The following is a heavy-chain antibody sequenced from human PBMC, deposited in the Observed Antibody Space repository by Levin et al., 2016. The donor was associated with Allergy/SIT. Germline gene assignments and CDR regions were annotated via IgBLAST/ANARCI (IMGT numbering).Heavy chain of an antibody. CDR2: IYPADSDT. CDR1: GYRFTSYW. Sequence: GGSLRLSCKGSGYRFTSYWIGWVRQTSGKGLEWMGIIYPADSDTRYSLSFQGHVTMSVDRSISTAYLQWNSLKASDSAIYYCARRPTTGWSDGSDYAMDVWGQGTAVTVSS. V-gene: IGHV5-51*01. J-gene: IGHJ6*02. CDR3: ARRPTTGWSDGSDYAMDV. D-gene: IGHD2-8*02.